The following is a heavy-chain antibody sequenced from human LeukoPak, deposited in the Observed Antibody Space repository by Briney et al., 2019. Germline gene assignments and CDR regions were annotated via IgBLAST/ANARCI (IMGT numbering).Heavy chain of an antibody. D-gene: IGHD2-15*01. J-gene: IGHJ4*02. CDR1: GDSISNYY. CDR3: ARAGGYCGRISCPYYFDY. Sequence: PSETLSLTCNVSGDSISNYYWNWIRQPPGKGLEWIGDIYHSGNTHYNSSLKSRLTISVDKSKNQFSLHLRSVTAEDTAVYYCARAGGYCGRISCPYYFDYWGQGSLVAVSS. V-gene: IGHV4-59*01. CDR2: IYHSGNT.